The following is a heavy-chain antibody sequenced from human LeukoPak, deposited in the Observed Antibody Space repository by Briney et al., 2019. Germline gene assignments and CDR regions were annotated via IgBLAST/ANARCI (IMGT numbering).Heavy chain of an antibody. V-gene: IGHV1-69*06. CDR1: GGTFSSYA. Sequence: RASVKVSCKASGGTFSSYAISWVRQAPGQGLEWMGGIIPIFGTANYAQKFQGRVTITADKSTSTAYMELSGLRSEDTAVYYCASYDYYDSSGGLGYGGQGTLVTVSS. J-gene: IGHJ4*02. CDR2: IIPIFGTA. D-gene: IGHD3-22*01. CDR3: ASYDYYDSSGGLGY.